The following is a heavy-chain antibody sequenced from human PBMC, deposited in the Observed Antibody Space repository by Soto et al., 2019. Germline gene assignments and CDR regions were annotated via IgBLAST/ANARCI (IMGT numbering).Heavy chain of an antibody. Sequence: QVQLVQSGAEVKKPGASLNVSCKASGYTFASSYFHWVRQAPGQGLEWMGVSNPSGGSTSYAQKFQGSLTMTRDTSTSTVYMELSSLRSEDTAVYYCATGLNIAAAGYFDYWGQGSLVTVSS. V-gene: IGHV1-46*01. J-gene: IGHJ4*02. CDR2: SNPSGGST. D-gene: IGHD6-13*01. CDR3: ATGLNIAAAGYFDY. CDR1: GYTFASSY.